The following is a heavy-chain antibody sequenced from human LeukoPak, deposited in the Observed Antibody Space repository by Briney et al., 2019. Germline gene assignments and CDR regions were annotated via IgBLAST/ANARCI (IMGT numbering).Heavy chain of an antibody. Sequence: GGSLRLSCAASGFTFSSYAMHWVRPAPGKGMEWVAVLPYDGSNTYHADSVKGRFTISRDNSKNTLYLQMNSLRPEDTAVYYCARVPGIAATAYYYYAMDVWGQGTTVTVSS. V-gene: IGHV3-30-3*01. J-gene: IGHJ6*01. CDR3: ARVPGIAATAYYYYAMDV. D-gene: IGHD6-13*01. CDR2: LPYDGSNT. CDR1: GFTFSSYA.